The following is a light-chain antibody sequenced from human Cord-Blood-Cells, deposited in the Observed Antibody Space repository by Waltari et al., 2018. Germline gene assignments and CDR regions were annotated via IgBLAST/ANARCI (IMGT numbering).Light chain of an antibody. Sequence: QSALTQPASVSGSPGQSITIPCPGTSSAVGGSNYVSWYQQHPGKAPKLMIYEVSNRPSGVSNRFSGSKSGNTASLTISGLQAEDEADYYCSSYTSSSTLVVFGGGTKLTVL. V-gene: IGLV2-14*01. CDR1: SSAVGGSNY. CDR2: EVS. CDR3: SSYTSSSTLVV. J-gene: IGLJ2*01.